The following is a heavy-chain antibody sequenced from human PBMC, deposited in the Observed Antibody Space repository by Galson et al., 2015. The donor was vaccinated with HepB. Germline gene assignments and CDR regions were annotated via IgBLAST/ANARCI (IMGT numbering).Heavy chain of an antibody. CDR3: ARVYYYGLGFFDY. J-gene: IGHJ4*02. V-gene: IGHV3-11*06. CDR2: ISDSGVYT. D-gene: IGHD3-10*01. CDR1: GFTFSDYY. Sequence: SLRLSCAASGFTFSDYYMSWIRQAPGKGLEYISHISDSGVYTNYADSVKGRFTISRDNAKNSLYLQMNTLRAEDTAVYYCARVYYYGLGFFDYWGQGTLVTVSS.